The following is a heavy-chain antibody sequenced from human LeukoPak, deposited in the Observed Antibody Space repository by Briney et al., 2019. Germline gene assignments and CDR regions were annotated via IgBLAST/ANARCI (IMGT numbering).Heavy chain of an antibody. D-gene: IGHD6-19*01. Sequence: PGGSLRPSCAASGFTFSSYAVSWVRQAPGKGLEWVSAITGSGGYTYYADSVKGRFTISRDNSKNTLYLQMNSLRAEDTAIYYCAKVGVAGGYYWFDPWGQGTLVTVSS. CDR1: GFTFSSYA. CDR2: ITGSGGYT. V-gene: IGHV3-23*01. J-gene: IGHJ5*02. CDR3: AKVGVAGGYYWFDP.